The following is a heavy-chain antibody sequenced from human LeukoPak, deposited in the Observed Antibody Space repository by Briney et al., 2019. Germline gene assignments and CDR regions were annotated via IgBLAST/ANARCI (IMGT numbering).Heavy chain of an antibody. CDR2: INPNSGGT. J-gene: IGHJ6*03. CDR3: ARGEGGYCSGGSCEQTGYYYYYMDV. D-gene: IGHD2-15*01. CDR1: GYTFTGYY. V-gene: IGHV1-2*06. Sequence: ASVKVSCKASGYTFTGYYMHWVRQAPGQGLEWMGLINPNSGGTNYAQKFQGRVTMTRDTSISTAYMELSRLRSEDTAVYYCARGEGGYCSGGSCEQTGYYYYYMDVWGKGTTVTVSS.